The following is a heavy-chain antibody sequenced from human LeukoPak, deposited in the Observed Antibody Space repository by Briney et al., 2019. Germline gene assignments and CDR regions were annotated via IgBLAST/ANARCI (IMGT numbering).Heavy chain of an antibody. J-gene: IGHJ4*02. CDR3: AKQLGYCSDGSCYFPY. D-gene: IGHD2-15*01. CDR2: ISNNGGYT. CDR1: EFTFSSSA. V-gene: IGHV3-23*01. Sequence: GGSLRLSCAASEFTFSSSAMSWVRQAPGKGLEWVSAISNNGGYTYYADSVQGRFTISRDNSKSTLCLQMNSLRAEDTAVYYCAKQLGYCSDGSCYFPYWGQGTLVTVSS.